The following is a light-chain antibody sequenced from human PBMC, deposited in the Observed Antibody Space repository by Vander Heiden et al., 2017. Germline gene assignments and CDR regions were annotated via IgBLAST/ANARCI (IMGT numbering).Light chain of an antibody. CDR3: SLFYRCAYLV. CDR2: DIS. CDR1: TGAVTSGHY. Sequence: QALRTQAPSLTVSPGGTATLTCGSNTGAVTSGHYPYWFQQKPGQAPRTLIYDISNKPSWTPARFSVSLLGVKAALTLSGAQSEDEAEYYCSLFYRCAYLVFGGGTKLTVL. V-gene: IGLV7-46*01. J-gene: IGLJ2*01.